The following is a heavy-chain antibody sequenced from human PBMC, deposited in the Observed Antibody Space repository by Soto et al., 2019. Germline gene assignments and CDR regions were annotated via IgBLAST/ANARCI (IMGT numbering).Heavy chain of an antibody. CDR1: GGSITSGGFY. CDR2: IFHSGST. CDR3: VRGGIAANWFAP. V-gene: IGHV4-31*03. Sequence: QVQLQESGPGLVKPSQTLSLTCSVSGGSITSGGFYWSWIRQHPGKGLEWIAYIFHSGSTDYNPSLKSRVIISADTSKNQFSLKLNSATAADTAVYSGVRGGIAANWFAPWGQGTLVTVSS. J-gene: IGHJ5*02. D-gene: IGHD6-13*01.